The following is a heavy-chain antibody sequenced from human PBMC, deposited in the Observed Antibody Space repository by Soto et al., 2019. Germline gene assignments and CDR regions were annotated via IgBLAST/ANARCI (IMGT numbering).Heavy chain of an antibody. V-gene: IGHV1-69*02. CDR1: GGTFSRNS. J-gene: IGHJ4*02. CDR3: ARGSPKFAY. Sequence: QVQLVQSGAEVKKPGSSVKVSCKASGGTFSRNSFSWVRQAPGQGLEWMGRVLPILSVTHYAQKFQDRVTITADTSTSTAYMELNSLRSEDTAVYYCARGSPKFAYWGQGTLVTVSA. D-gene: IGHD3-10*02. CDR2: VLPILSVT.